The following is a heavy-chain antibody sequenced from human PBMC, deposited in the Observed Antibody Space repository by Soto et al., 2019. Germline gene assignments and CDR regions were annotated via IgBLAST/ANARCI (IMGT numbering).Heavy chain of an antibody. Sequence: GGSLRLSCSASGFTFSTYAMHWVRQAPGRGLQYVSSISSNGGSTYYPDSVKGRFTISRDNSKNTLYPQMSSLRAEDTAVYYCVKDRWIDYWGQGTLVTVSS. J-gene: IGHJ4*02. CDR3: VKDRWIDY. V-gene: IGHV3-64D*06. D-gene: IGHD3-16*02. CDR2: ISSNGGST. CDR1: GFTFSTYA.